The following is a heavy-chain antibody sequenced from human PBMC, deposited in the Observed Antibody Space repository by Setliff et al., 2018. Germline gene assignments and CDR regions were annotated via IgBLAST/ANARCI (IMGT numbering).Heavy chain of an antibody. CDR2: INHSGST. CDR3: ARAVDSSGYFPFWYFDL. V-gene: IGHV4-34*01. D-gene: IGHD3-22*01. Sequence: SETLTLTCTVYGGSLSNYYWSWIRQPPGKGLEWIVEINHSGSTNYNPSLKGRVTISVDTSKSQFSLNLTSVTAADTAIYFCARAVDSSGYFPFWYFDLWGRGTLVTVSS. J-gene: IGHJ2*01. CDR1: GGSLSNYY.